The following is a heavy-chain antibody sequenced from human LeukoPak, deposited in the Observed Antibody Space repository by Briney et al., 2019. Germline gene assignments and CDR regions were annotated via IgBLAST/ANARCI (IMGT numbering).Heavy chain of an antibody. D-gene: IGHD5-24*01. Sequence: GGSLRLSCAASGFTFSVAAMTWVRQAPGKGLEWVSLICASGESTYYADSVKGRFTISRDNSKNTLSLQMNSLRVEDTAMYFCAKDIQLSTWGLGTMVTVSS. V-gene: IGHV3-23*01. CDR3: AKDIQLST. J-gene: IGHJ3*01. CDR2: ICASGEST. CDR1: GFTFSVAA.